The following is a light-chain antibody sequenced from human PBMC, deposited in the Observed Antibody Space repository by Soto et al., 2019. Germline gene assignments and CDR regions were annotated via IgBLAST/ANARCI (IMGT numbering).Light chain of an antibody. CDR1: HSIRDC. CDR3: QQYESYSLT. CDR2: DAS. Sequence: DIQMTQSPSTLSASVGDSLTITCRASHSIRDCLAWYQQQPGKAPHLLIYDASNLESGVPSRFSGSGSGTEFTLTISDLRPDEFATYYCQQYESYSLTFGGGTRVEIK. V-gene: IGKV1-5*01. J-gene: IGKJ4*01.